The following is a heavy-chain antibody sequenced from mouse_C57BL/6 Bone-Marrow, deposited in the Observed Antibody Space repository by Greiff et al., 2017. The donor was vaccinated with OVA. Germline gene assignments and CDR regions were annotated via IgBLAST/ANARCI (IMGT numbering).Heavy chain of an antibody. CDR1: GYTFTDYE. J-gene: IGHJ2*01. CDR3: TRWGQLRRRYYFDD. Sequence: QVQLQQSGAELVRPGASVTLSCKASGYTFTDYEMHWVKQTPVHGLEWIGAIDPETGGTAYNQKFKGKAILTADKSSSTAYMELRSLTSEDSAVYYCTRWGQLRRRYYFDDWGQGTTLTVSS. V-gene: IGHV1-15*01. CDR2: IDPETGGT. D-gene: IGHD3-2*02.